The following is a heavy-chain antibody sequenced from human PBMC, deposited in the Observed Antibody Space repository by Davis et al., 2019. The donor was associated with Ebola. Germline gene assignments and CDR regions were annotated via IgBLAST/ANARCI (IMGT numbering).Heavy chain of an antibody. CDR2: ISAYNGNT. Sequence: ASVKVSCKTSGYTFSSYGISWVRQAPGQGLEWMGWISAYNGNTNYAQKLQGRVTMTTDTSTSTAYMELRSLRSEDTAVYYCASGLWGSRGMDVWGKGTTVTVSS. D-gene: IGHD3-16*01. CDR3: ASGLWGSRGMDV. CDR1: GYTFSSYG. J-gene: IGHJ6*04. V-gene: IGHV1-18*01.